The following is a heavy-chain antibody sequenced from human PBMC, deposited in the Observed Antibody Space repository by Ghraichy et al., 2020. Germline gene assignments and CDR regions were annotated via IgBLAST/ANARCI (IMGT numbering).Heavy chain of an antibody. Sequence: GSLRLSCAASGFTFSSYWMHWVRQVPGKGLVWVSRINSDGSSTSYADSVKGRFTISRDNAKNTLFLQMNGLRAEDTAVYYCAKGGRYHFDYWGHGTLVIVSS. V-gene: IGHV3-74*01. CDR1: GFTFSSYW. D-gene: IGHD2-2*02. J-gene: IGHJ4*01. CDR3: AKGGRYHFDY. CDR2: INSDGSST.